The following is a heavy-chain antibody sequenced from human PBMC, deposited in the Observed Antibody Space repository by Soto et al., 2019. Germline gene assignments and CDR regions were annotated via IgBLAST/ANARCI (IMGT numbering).Heavy chain of an antibody. J-gene: IGHJ6*02. CDR3: ARNPPIVVVVAATRGVYYYGMDV. CDR2: LIPIFGTA. Sequence: QVQLVQSGAEVKKPGSSVKVSCKASGGTFSSYAISWVRQAPGQGLEWMGGLIPIFGTANYAQKFQGRVTITADESTSTAYMELSSLRSEDTAVYYCARNPPIVVVVAATRGVYYYGMDVWGQGTTVTVSS. V-gene: IGHV1-69*12. CDR1: GGTFSSYA. D-gene: IGHD2-15*01.